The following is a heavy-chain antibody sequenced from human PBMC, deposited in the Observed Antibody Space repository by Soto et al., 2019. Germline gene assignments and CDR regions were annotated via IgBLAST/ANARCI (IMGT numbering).Heavy chain of an antibody. V-gene: IGHV1-46*01. J-gene: IGHJ4*02. Sequence: GASVKVSCKASGYTFTNYYMHWVRQAPGQGLEWMGIINPSGGSTSYAQKFQGRVTMTRGTPTSTVYMELSSLRSEDTAVYYCARDRRLDSGSYLSFDYWGQGTLVTVSS. CDR1: GYTFTNYY. D-gene: IGHD1-26*01. CDR2: INPSGGST. CDR3: ARDRRLDSGSYLSFDY.